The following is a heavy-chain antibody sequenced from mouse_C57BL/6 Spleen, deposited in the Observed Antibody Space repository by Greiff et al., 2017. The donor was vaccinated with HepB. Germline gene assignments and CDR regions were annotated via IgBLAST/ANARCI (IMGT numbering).Heavy chain of an antibody. CDR1: GYTFTDYF. J-gene: IGHJ4*01. D-gene: IGHD1-1*01. V-gene: IGHV1-11*01. CDR2: IYPVSGET. Sequence: QVQLKESGAELASPGASVTLSCKASGYTFTDYFMNWVKQRPGQGLEWIGRIYPVSGETNYNQKFMGKATLSVDRSSSTVYMVLNSLTSEDPAVYYCGVSYYGAMDYWGQGTSVTVSS. CDR3: GVSYYGAMDY.